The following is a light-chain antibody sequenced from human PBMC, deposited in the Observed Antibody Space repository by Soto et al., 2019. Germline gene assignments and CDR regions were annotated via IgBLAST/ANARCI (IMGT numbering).Light chain of an antibody. CDR2: GAS. J-gene: IGKJ5*01. Sequence: NVLTQSPGTLSLSPGERATLSCRASQSVSGSYLAWYQQKPGQAPRLLIYGASSRATGIPDRFSGSGSGTDFTLTISRLEPEDFAVYYCQQYGSSQITFGQGTRLEIK. V-gene: IGKV3-20*01. CDR1: QSVSGSY. CDR3: QQYGSSQIT.